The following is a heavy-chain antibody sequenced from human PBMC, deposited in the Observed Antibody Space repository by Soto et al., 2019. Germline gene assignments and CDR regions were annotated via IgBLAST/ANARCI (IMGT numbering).Heavy chain of an antibody. D-gene: IGHD3-10*01. V-gene: IGHV3-30*03. CDR2: ISYDGSNK. CDR1: GFTFSSYG. CDR3: AYGSGSYYNKHSLVPFDY. Sequence: QVQLVESGGGVVQPGRSLRLSCAASGFTFSSYGMHWVRQAPGKGLEGVAVISYDGSNKYYADSVKGRFTISRDNSKNTLYLQMNSLRAEDTAVYYCAYGSGSYYNKHSLVPFDYWGQGTLVTVSS. J-gene: IGHJ4*02.